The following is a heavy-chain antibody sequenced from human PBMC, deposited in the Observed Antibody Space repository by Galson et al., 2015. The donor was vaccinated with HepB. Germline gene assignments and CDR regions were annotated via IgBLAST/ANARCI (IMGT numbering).Heavy chain of an antibody. J-gene: IGHJ4*02. Sequence: SLRLSCAASGFTFRNAWMSWVRQAPGKGLEWVGRIKKKSEGGTTDYAAPVKGRFTISRDDSKNKLYLEMNSLKTEDTALYYCTTFLEMTTVQYWGQGTLVTVSS. CDR1: GFTFRNAW. D-gene: IGHD4-11*01. CDR3: TTFLEMTTVQY. V-gene: IGHV3-15*01. CDR2: IKKKSEGGTT.